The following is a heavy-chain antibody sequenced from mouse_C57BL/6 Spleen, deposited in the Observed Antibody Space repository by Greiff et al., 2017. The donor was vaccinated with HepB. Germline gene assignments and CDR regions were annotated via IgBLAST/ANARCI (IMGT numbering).Heavy chain of an antibody. J-gene: IGHJ3*01. CDR1: GYSITSGYY. D-gene: IGHD2-3*01. V-gene: IGHV3-6*01. CDR3: ARDHDDAWFAY. CDR2: ISYDGSN. Sequence: ESGPGLVKPSQSLSLTCSVPGYSITSGYYWNWIRQFPGNKLEWMGYISYDGSNNYNPSLKNRISITRDTSKNQFFLKLNSVTTEDTATYYCARDHDDAWFAYWGQGTLFTVSA.